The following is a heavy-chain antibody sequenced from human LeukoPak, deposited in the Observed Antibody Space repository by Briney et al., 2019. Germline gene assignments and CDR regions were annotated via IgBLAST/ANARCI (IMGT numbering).Heavy chain of an antibody. J-gene: IGHJ4*02. CDR2: ITGRSDKT. D-gene: IGHD6-19*01. V-gene: IGHV3-23*01. CDR3: AKGGWLDD. CDR1: GFNFSKYD. Sequence: GGSLRLSCAASGFNFSKYDMTWARQAPGKGLEWVSTITGRSDKTYYTDSVKGRFVTARDNSKDSLYLQMNSLRAEDTALYYCAKGGWLDDLGQGALVTVSS.